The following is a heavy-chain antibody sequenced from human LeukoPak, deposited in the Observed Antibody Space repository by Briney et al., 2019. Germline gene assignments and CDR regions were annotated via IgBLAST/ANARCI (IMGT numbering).Heavy chain of an antibody. Sequence: AASVKVSCKASGYTFTGYYMHWVRQAPGQGLEWMGWINPNSGGTNYAQKFQGRVTMTRDTSISTAYMELSSLRSEDTAVYYCARVVRYCSSTSCRFYYYYYMDVWGKGTTVTISS. D-gene: IGHD2-2*01. CDR1: GYTFTGYY. CDR2: INPNSGGT. V-gene: IGHV1-2*02. CDR3: ARVVRYCSSTSCRFYYYYYMDV. J-gene: IGHJ6*03.